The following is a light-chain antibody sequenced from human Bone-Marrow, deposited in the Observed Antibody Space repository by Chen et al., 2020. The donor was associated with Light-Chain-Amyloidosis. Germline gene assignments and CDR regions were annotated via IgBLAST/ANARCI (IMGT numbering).Light chain of an antibody. V-gene: IGLV3-21*02. J-gene: IGLJ3*02. CDR3: QVWKSSSHPWM. Sequence: SYVLPQTFSTPVPPGETATFSCVGNDLAKTAEHWYQQKPGQAPLLILNNDKDRPAGIPERFSGTNASNTTTLTISRDAAEEEADYYCQVWKSSSHPWMFGGGTTLTVL. CDR1: DLAKTA. CDR2: NDK.